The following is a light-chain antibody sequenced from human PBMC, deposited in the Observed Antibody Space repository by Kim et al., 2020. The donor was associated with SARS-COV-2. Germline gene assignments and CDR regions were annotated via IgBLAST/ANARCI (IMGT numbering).Light chain of an antibody. CDR3: QAWDSSWV. CDR2: QDS. V-gene: IGLV3-1*01. Sequence: SVTPGQTASRTCSGDKLGDKYACWYQQKPGQSPVLVIYQDSKRPSGIPERFSGSNSGNTATLTISGTQAMDEADYYCQAWDSSWVFGGGTQLTVL. CDR1: KLGDKY. J-gene: IGLJ3*02.